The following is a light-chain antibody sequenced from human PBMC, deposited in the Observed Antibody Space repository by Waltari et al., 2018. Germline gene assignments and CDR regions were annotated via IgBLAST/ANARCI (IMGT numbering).Light chain of an antibody. CDR3: CSYAGSYVI. CDR1: SSDDGGPKY. CDR2: DAN. V-gene: IGLV2-11*01. J-gene: IGLJ2*01. Sequence: QSGLTQPRSVSGSPGPSVTISCTGISSDDGGPKYVSWYQQHPGKAPKLMIYDANKRPSGVPDRFSGSKSANTASLTISGLQAEDEADYSCCSYAGSYVIFGEGTKLTVL.